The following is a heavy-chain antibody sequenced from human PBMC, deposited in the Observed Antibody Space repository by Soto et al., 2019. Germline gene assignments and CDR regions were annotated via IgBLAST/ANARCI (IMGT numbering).Heavy chain of an antibody. D-gene: IGHD3-10*01. CDR1: GGIFSTYA. V-gene: IGHV1-69*01. Sequence: QVQLVQSGAEVKKPGSSVKVSCKASGGIFSTYAISWLRQAPGQGLEWMGGIIPIFGTPNYAQRFQGRVTITADESTSTAYMELSRLRSEDMAGYYCARDRDDYGSGNYYNRIDFWGQGTLVTVSS. CDR3: ARDRDDYGSGNYYNRIDF. CDR2: IIPIFGTP. J-gene: IGHJ4*02.